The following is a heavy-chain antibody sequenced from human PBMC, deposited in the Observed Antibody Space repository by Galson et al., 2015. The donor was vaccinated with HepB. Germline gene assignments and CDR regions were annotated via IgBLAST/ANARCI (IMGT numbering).Heavy chain of an antibody. CDR1: GFTVSSNY. CDR3: ARDPVLLWFGEYGMDV. V-gene: IGHV3-66*01. Sequence: LRLSCAASGFTVSSNYMSWVRQAPGKGLEWVSVIYSGGSTYYADSVKGRFTIPRDNSKNTLYLQMNSLRAEDTAVYYCARDPVLLWFGEYGMDVWGQGTTVTVSS. D-gene: IGHD3-10*01. J-gene: IGHJ6*02. CDR2: IYSGGST.